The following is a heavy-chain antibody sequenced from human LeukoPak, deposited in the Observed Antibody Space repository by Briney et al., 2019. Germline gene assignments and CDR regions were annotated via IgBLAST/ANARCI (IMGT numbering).Heavy chain of an antibody. D-gene: IGHD6-13*01. J-gene: IGHJ3*02. CDR2: IYHSGST. CDR1: GGSISSGGYS. V-gene: IGHV4-30-2*01. CDR3: ASSSWYDAFDI. Sequence: PSQTLSLTSAVSGGSISSGGYSWSWIRQPPGKGLEWIGYIYHSGSTYYNPSLKSRVTISVDRSKNQFSLKLSSVTAADTAVYYCASSSWYDAFDIWGQGTMVTVSS.